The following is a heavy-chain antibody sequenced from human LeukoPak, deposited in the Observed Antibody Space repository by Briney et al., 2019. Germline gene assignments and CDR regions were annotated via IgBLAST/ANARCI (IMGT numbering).Heavy chain of an antibody. D-gene: IGHD6-6*01. CDR1: GGSFSGYY. CDR3: GRTTKEPQQLVLSYYYYMDV. V-gene: IGHV4-34*01. J-gene: IGHJ6*03. CDR2: INHSGST. Sequence: SETLSLTCAVYGGSFSGYYWSWIRQPPGKGLEWIGEINHSGSTNYNPSLKSRVTISVEKSKTQFSLKLSSVTAADTAVYYCGRTTKEPQQLVLSYYYYMDVRGKGTTVTVSS.